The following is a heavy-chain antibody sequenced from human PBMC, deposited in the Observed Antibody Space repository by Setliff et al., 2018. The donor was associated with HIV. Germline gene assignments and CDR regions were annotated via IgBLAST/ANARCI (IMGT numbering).Heavy chain of an antibody. D-gene: IGHD3-3*01. V-gene: IGHV4-34*01. CDR1: GGSFSGFY. CDR2: INHSGKT. CDR3: ARGFTIFGVGFSADPTGNWFDP. J-gene: IGHJ5*02. Sequence: SETLSLTCAVYGGSFSGFYWSWIRQAPGKGLEWIGEINHSGKTNYNPYLKSRITLSVDTSENHFALKLASVTAADKAVYYCARGFTIFGVGFSADPTGNWFDPWGQGTLVTVSS.